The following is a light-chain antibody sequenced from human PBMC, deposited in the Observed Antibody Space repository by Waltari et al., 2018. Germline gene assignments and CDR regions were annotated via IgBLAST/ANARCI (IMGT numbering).Light chain of an antibody. J-gene: IGLJ7*01. CDR2: ENT. V-gene: IGLV1-51*02. CDR3: GTWDSSLSGAV. CDR1: SSNLGNHY. Sequence: QSVFTQPPSLSAAPGQRVPISCSGGSSNLGNHYVSWYRQFPGTAPKLLIYENTERPSGIPGRFSGSKSGTSATLDITGLQAGDEADYYCGTWDSSLSGAVFGGGTHLTVL.